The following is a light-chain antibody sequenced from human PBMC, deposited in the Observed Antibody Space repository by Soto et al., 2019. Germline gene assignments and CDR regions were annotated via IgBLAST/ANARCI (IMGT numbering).Light chain of an antibody. CDR1: QSVYNN. CDR2: GAS. V-gene: IGKV3-15*01. Sequence: EKVMAQSSAPASVSPGGTATLSHRASQSVYNNLAWYQQRPGQAPRLLIHGASTRATGLPAKVSGSGSGTEFTLTISSLQSEDFAVYYCQQHDSWPRTFGQGTKVDIK. CDR3: QQHDSWPRT. J-gene: IGKJ1*01.